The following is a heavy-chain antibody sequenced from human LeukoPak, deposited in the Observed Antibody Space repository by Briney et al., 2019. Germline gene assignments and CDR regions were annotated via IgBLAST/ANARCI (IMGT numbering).Heavy chain of an antibody. V-gene: IGHV1-2*05. CDR1: GYTFTAYY. D-gene: IGHD1-26*01. CDR3: AKLGIGSTTRAWFDP. J-gene: IGHJ5*02. Sequence: ASVKVSCKASGYTFTAYYIHWVRQAPGQGLEWMGRINPNSGDTNYAQKFQGSVTLTRDTSINTAYMELSRLRSDDTVVYYCAKLGIGSTTRAWFDPWGQGTLVTVSS. CDR2: INPNSGDT.